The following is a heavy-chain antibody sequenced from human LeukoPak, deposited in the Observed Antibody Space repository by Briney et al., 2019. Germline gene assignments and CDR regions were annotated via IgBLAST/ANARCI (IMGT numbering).Heavy chain of an antibody. J-gene: IGHJ3*02. CDR1: GGSISSSSYY. V-gene: IGHV4-39*01. D-gene: IGHD5-24*01. CDR2: IYYSGST. Sequence: SETLSLTCTVSGGSISSSSYYWGWIRQPPGKGLEWIGSIYYSGSTYYNPSLKSRVTISVDTSENQFSLKLSSVTAADTAVYYCARHGMATIYACDIRGQGKMVTVSS. CDR3: ARHGMATIYACDI.